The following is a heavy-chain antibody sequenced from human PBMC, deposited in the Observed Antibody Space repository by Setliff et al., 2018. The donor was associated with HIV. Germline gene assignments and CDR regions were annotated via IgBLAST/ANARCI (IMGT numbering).Heavy chain of an antibody. Sequence: ASVKVSCKASGYTFTTYAMHWVRQAPGQRLEWMGWINGGNGNTEYSQKFQGRVTITRDISASTAYMELCSLSSEDTAVYYCARDPNQVGAEAGPLDYWGQGTLVTVSS. V-gene: IGHV1-3*01. CDR1: GYTFTTYA. J-gene: IGHJ4*02. CDR3: ARDPNQVGAEAGPLDY. CDR2: INGGNGNT. D-gene: IGHD6-19*01.